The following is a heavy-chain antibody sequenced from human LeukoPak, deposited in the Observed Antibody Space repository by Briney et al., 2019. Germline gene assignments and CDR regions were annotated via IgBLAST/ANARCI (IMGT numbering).Heavy chain of an antibody. D-gene: IGHD6-13*01. V-gene: IGHV4-34*01. CDR2: INHSGST. J-gene: IGHJ5*02. Sequence: PSETLSLTCTVYGGSFSGYYWSWIRQPPGKGLEWIGEINHSGSTNYNPSLKSRVTISVDTSKNQFSLKLSSVTAADTAVYYCARRPQQLVRSFNWFDPWGQGTLVTVSS. CDR1: GGSFSGYY. CDR3: ARRPQQLVRSFNWFDP.